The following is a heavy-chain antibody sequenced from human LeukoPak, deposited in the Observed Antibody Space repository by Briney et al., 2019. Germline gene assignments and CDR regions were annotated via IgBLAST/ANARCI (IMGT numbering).Heavy chain of an antibody. D-gene: IGHD3-10*01. CDR3: ARGGVNIDY. CDR1: GGSISSYY. CDR2: IYYSGST. J-gene: IGHJ4*02. Sequence: SETLSLTCIVSGGSISSYYWSWVRQPPGKGLEWIGYIYYSGSTNYNPSLTSRVTISVDTSKNQFSLKLSSVTAADTAVYFCARGGVNIDYWGQGTLVTVSS. V-gene: IGHV4-59*01.